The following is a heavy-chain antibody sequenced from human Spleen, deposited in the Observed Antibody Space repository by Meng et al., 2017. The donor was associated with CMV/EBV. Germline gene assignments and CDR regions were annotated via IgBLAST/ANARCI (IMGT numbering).Heavy chain of an antibody. CDR1: GFSFSEAW. Sequence: GESLKISCLASGFSFSEAWMSWVRQVPGKGLEWVGRIRRNSDGGATEYAAPVKSRFIISRDDSPKRVFLEMTSLKSEDTAVYYCTTDTSSTNIAAYYGLDVWGQGTTVTVSS. CDR3: TTDTSSTNIAAYYGLDV. D-gene: IGHD1/OR15-1a*01. CDR2: IRRNSDGGAT. J-gene: IGHJ6*02. V-gene: IGHV3-15*01.